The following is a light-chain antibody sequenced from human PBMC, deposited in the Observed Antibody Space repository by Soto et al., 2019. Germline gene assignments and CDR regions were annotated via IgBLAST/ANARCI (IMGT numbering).Light chain of an antibody. CDR1: SSDVGGYNY. Sequence: QSALTQPASVSGSPGQSITISCTGTSSDVGGYNYVSWYQQHPAKAPKLMIYEVSNRPTGVSHRFSGSNSGNTASLTISGLKAEDEADYCCFSYPTSSTLVFGGGTKLTVL. V-gene: IGLV2-14*01. J-gene: IGLJ3*02. CDR3: FSYPTSSTLV. CDR2: EVS.